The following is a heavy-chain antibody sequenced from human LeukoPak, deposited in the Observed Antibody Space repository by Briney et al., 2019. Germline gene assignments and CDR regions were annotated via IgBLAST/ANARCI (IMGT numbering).Heavy chain of an antibody. J-gene: IGHJ4*02. V-gene: IGHV3-7*03. D-gene: IGHD6-19*01. CDR1: GFTFSDYW. Sequence: GGSLRLSCAASGFTFSDYWMNWVRQAPGKGLEWVANIKGDGSETYYVDSVKGRFTISRDNSKNTLYLQMNSLRAEDTAVYYCAKGEASGWYYFDYWGQGTLVTVSS. CDR3: AKGEASGWYYFDY. CDR2: IKGDGSET.